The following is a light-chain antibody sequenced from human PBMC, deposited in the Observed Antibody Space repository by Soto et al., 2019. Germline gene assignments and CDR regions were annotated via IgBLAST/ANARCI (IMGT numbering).Light chain of an antibody. J-gene: IGKJ1*01. V-gene: IGKV1-5*01. CDR1: QSISSW. CDR2: DAS. Sequence: DIQMNQSPSTLSASVGDRVTITCRASQSISSWLAWYQQKPGKAPKLLIYDASSLESGVPSKFSGSGSGTEFTLTISSLQPDEFATYYCQQYNSYPTFGQGTKADI. CDR3: QQYNSYPT.